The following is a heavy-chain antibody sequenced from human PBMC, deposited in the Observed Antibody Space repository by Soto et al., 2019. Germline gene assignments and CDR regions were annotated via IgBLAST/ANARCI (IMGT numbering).Heavy chain of an antibody. Sequence: QVLLVQSGAEVKNPGASVKVSCKASGYILSNYGISWVRQAPGQGLEWMGWISPYNGDTKYAQKVQGRVTMTTDTSTNTTYMEMRSLRFDDTAFYYCARELITICDRDSVDVWGQGTSVTVSS. CDR2: ISPYNGDT. J-gene: IGHJ6*02. D-gene: IGHD3-3*01. CDR1: GYILSNYG. V-gene: IGHV1-18*01. CDR3: ARELITICDRDSVDV.